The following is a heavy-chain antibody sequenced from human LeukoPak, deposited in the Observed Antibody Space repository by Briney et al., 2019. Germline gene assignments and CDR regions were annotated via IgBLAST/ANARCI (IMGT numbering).Heavy chain of an antibody. J-gene: IGHJ4*02. Sequence: SVKVSCKASGGTFRSYAISWVRQAPGQGLEWMGRIIPIFGTANYAQKFQGRVTITTDESTSTAYMELSSLRSEDTAVYYCARDPQDYYDSSGYHYFDYWGQGTLVTVSS. CDR1: GGTFRSYA. CDR2: IIPIFGTA. D-gene: IGHD3-22*01. V-gene: IGHV1-69*05. CDR3: ARDPQDYYDSSGYHYFDY.